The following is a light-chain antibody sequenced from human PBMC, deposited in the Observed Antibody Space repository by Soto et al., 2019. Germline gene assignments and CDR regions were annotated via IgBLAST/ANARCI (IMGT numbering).Light chain of an antibody. CDR3: WSYAVGRTYV. J-gene: IGLJ1*01. V-gene: IGLV2-8*01. CDR2: EVS. CDR1: SSDVGGYDY. Sequence: QSALTQPPSASGSPGQSVTISCTGTSSDVGGYDYVSWYQQHPGKAPKLMIYEVSKRPSGVPDRFSGSKSGNTASLTVSGLQAEDEADYYCWSYAVGRTYVLGNGTKVTVL.